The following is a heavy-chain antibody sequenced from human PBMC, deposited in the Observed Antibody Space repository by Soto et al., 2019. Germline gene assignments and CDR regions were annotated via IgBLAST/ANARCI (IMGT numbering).Heavy chain of an antibody. V-gene: IGHV1-69*13. CDR2: IIPIFGTA. CDR3: ASKLGYCSGGSCYSLGYYYYGMDV. CDR1: GGTFSSYA. J-gene: IGHJ6*02. Sequence: ASVKVSCKASGGTFSSYAISWVRQAPGQGLEWMGGIIPIFGTANYAQKFQGRVTITADESTSTAYMELSSLRSEDTAVYYCASKLGYCSGGSCYSLGYYYYGMDVWGQGTTVTVSS. D-gene: IGHD2-15*01.